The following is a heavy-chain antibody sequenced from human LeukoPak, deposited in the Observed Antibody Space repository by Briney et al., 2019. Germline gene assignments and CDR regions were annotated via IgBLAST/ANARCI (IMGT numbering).Heavy chain of an antibody. CDR2: INAGGDRG. CDR3: VKDGSRHGRSYLDV. J-gene: IGHJ6*03. D-gene: IGHD6-13*01. V-gene: IGHV3-23*01. Sequence: GGSLRLSCKASGFNFTNYAMNWVRQAAGKWLEWVSVINAGGDRGYNADSVKGRFTISRDNSRTTLFLQMDGLRADDTALYYCVKDGSRHGRSYLDVWGKGTTVTVSS. CDR1: GFNFTNYA.